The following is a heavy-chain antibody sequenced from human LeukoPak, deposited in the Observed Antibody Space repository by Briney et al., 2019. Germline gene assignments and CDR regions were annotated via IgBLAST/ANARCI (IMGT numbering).Heavy chain of an antibody. Sequence: SETLSLTCTVSGASISGGGYYWGWIRQHPGKGLEWIGYMYYSGSFYYNPSLKSRTTISVATSRNQFSLNLRSVTAADTAVYYCVRDGSHWARFDYWGQGILVTVSS. J-gene: IGHJ4*02. CDR1: GASISGGGYY. CDR2: MYYSGSF. CDR3: VRDGSHWARFDY. D-gene: IGHD7-27*01. V-gene: IGHV4-31*03.